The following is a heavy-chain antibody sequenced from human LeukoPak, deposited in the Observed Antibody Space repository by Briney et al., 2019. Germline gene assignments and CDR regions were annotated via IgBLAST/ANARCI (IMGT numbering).Heavy chain of an antibody. J-gene: IGHJ4*02. CDR3: ARDIYGDHPIDY. V-gene: IGHV4-59*01. CDR2: IYYSGST. CDR1: GGSISSYY. D-gene: IGHD4-17*01. Sequence: KPSETLSLTCTVSGGSISSYYWSWIRQPPGKGLEWIGYIYYSGSTNYNPSLKSRVTISADTSKNQFSLKLSSVTAADTAVYYCARDIYGDHPIDYWGQGTLVTVSS.